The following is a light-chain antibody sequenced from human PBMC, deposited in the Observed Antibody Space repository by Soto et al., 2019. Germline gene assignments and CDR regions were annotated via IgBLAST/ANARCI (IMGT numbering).Light chain of an antibody. CDR2: DVS. J-gene: IGKJ1*01. V-gene: IGKV3-15*01. CDR3: QQYDHWPPAT. CDR1: QSISSS. Sequence: EIVMTQSPATLSMSPGERVTLSCRASQSISSSLAWYQQKRGQAPRLLMYDVSTRATGVPARFSGSGSGTAFTLTISSLQSEDFALYYCQQYDHWPPATFGQGTEVEIK.